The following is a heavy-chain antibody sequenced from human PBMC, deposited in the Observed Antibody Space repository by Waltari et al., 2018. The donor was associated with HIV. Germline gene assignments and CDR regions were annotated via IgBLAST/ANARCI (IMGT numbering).Heavy chain of an antibody. Sequence: QVQLVQSGAEVKKPGASVKVSCKASGYTFTSYDINWVRQATGQGLEWMGWVNPNSGNTGYAQKFQGRVTMTRNTSISTAYMELSSLRSEDTAVYYCARREGTYCSGGSCYSIYYYGMDVWGQGTTVTVSS. CDR2: VNPNSGNT. V-gene: IGHV1-8*01. J-gene: IGHJ6*02. CDR1: GYTFTSYD. CDR3: ARREGTYCSGGSCYSIYYYGMDV. D-gene: IGHD2-15*01.